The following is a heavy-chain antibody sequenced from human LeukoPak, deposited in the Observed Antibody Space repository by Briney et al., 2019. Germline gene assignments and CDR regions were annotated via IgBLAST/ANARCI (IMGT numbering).Heavy chain of an antibody. CDR3: AKDKRRALWLPPGKHGMDV. J-gene: IGHJ6*02. CDR2: ISWNSDSR. V-gene: IGHV3-9*01. CDR1: GFSIDEYA. D-gene: IGHD5-12*01. Sequence: GRSLRLSCAASGFSIDEYAMHWVRQVPGKGLEWVSGISWNSDSRGYADSVKGRFTISRDNDNNSLFLEMNSLRHEDTALYYCAKDKRRALWLPPGKHGMDVWGQGTTVTVSS.